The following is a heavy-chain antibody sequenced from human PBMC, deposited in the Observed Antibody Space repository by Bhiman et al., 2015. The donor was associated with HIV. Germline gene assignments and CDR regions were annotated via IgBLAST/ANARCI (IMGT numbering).Heavy chain of an antibody. Sequence: VQLVESGGGLVQPGRSLRLSCAASGFTFSSYAMHWVRQAPGKGLEWVAVISYDGSNKYYADSVKGRFTISRDNSKNTLYLQMNSLRAEDTAVYYCARGGVNDAFDIWGQGTMVTVSS. CDR3: ARGGVNDAFDI. J-gene: IGHJ3*02. D-gene: IGHD3-16*01. V-gene: IGHV3-30*04. CDR2: ISYDGSNK. CDR1: GFTFSSYA.